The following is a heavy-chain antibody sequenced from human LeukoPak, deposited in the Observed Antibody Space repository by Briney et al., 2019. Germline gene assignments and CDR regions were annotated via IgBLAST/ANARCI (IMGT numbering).Heavy chain of an antibody. CDR1: GGSVSSTNW. CDR3: ARGKGKKDY. J-gene: IGHJ4*02. V-gene: IGHV4-4*02. CDR2: VHLDGRT. Sequence: SETLSLTCGVSGGSVSSTNWWTWIRQPPGKGLEWIGEVHLDGRTNFNPSLKSRVTISVDTSKNQFSLKLSSVTAADTAVYYCARGKGKKDYWGQGTLVTVSS.